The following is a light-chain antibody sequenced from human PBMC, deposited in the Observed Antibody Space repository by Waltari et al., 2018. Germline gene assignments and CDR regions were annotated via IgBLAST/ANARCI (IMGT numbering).Light chain of an antibody. J-gene: IGLJ3*02. CDR3: ETWDSRTLGV. Sequence: QPVLTQSSSASASLGSSVKLTCTLSSGHSSYIIAWHQQQPGKAPRYLMKVEGSGTYNKGTGVSDLFSGSSSGADRYLTISNLQSEDEADYYCETWDSRTLGVFGGGTKLTVL. CDR1: SGHSSYI. CDR2: VEGSGTY. V-gene: IGLV4-60*03.